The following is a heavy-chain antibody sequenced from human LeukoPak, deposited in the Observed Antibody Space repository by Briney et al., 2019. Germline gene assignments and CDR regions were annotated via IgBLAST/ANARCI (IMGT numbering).Heavy chain of an antibody. CDR2: ISYDGSNK. J-gene: IGHJ4*02. CDR1: GFTFSSYS. V-gene: IGHV3-30-3*01. D-gene: IGHD3-22*01. CDR3: VLGDYYDSSGHFY. Sequence: GTSLRLSCAASGFTFSSYSMHWVRQAPGKGLEWVAVISYDGSNKYYADSVKGRFTISRDNSKNTLYLQMNSLRAEDTAVYYCVLGDYYDSSGHFYWGQGTLVTVSS.